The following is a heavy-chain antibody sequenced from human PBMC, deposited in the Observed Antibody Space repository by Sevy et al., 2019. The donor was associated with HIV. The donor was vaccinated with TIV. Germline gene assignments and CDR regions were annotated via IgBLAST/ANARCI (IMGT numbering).Heavy chain of an antibody. J-gene: IGHJ5*02. V-gene: IGHV3-30-3*01. CDR2: ISYDGSNK. CDR3: ARGILEWLLPSWFDP. D-gene: IGHD3-3*01. CDR1: GFTFSSYA. Sequence: GGSLRLSCAASGFTFSSYAMHWVRQAPGKGLEWVAVISYDGSNKYYADSVKGQFTISRHKSKNTLYLQMNSLSGEDTAVYYCARGILEWLLPSWFDPWGQGTLVTVSS.